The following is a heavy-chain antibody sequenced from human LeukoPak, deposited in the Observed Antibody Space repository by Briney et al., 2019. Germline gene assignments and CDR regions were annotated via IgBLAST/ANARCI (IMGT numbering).Heavy chain of an antibody. D-gene: IGHD2-15*01. Sequence: GGSLRLSCAASGFTVSSNYMSWVRQAPGKGLEWVSVIYSGGSTYYADSVKGRFTISRDNSKNTLYLQMNSLRAEDTAVYYCATTVLVATYYFDYWGQGTLVTVSS. CDR2: IYSGGST. J-gene: IGHJ4*02. V-gene: IGHV3-53*01. CDR3: ATTVLVATYYFDY. CDR1: GFTVSSNY.